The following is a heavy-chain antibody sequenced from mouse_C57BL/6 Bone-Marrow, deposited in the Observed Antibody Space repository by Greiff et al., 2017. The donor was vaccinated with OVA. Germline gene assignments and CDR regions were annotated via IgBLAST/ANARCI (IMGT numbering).Heavy chain of an antibody. CDR2: IRYDGSN. V-gene: IGHV3-6*01. D-gene: IGHD2-3*01. CDR1: GYSITSGYY. J-gene: IGHJ2*01. CDR3: AREGYYYFDY. Sequence: EVQLVESGPGLVKPSQSLSLTCSVTGYSITSGYYWNWIRQFPGNKLEWMGYIRYDGSNNYNPSLKNRISFTRDTSKNQFFRKLNSVTTEDTSTYCCAREGYYYFDYWGQGTTLTVSS.